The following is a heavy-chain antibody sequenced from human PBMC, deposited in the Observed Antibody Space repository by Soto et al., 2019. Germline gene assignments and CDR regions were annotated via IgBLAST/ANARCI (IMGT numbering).Heavy chain of an antibody. V-gene: IGHV1-24*01. D-gene: IGHD1-26*01. J-gene: IGHJ4*02. CDR2: FDPEDGET. CDR1: GYTLTELS. Sequence: ASVKVSCKVSGYTLTELSMHWVRQAPGKGLEWMGGFDPEDGETIYAQKFQGRVTMTEDTSTDTAYMELSSLRSEDTAVYYCATPPHGGGSYLYYFDYWGQGTLVTVSS. CDR3: ATPPHGGGSYLYYFDY.